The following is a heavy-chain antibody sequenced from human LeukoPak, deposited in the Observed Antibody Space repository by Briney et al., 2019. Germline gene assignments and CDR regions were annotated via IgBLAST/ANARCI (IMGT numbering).Heavy chain of an antibody. CDR1: GGSISSGSYY. D-gene: IGHD2-15*01. J-gene: IGHJ5*02. CDR3: ARRKKLGYCSGGSCYPFDP. CDR2: IYTSGST. V-gene: IGHV4-61*02. Sequence: SETLSLTCTVSGGSISSGSYYWSWIRQPAGKGLEWIGRIYTSGSTNYNPSLKSRVTISVDTSKNQFSLKLSSVTAADTAVYYCARRKKLGYCSGGSCYPFDPWGQGTLVTVSS.